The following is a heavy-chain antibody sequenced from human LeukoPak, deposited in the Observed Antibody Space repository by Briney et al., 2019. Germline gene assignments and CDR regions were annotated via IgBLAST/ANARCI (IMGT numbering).Heavy chain of an antibody. D-gene: IGHD2-21*02. CDR1: GYTFTSYG. J-gene: IGHJ5*02. CDR3: ARDKVVVTVGNWFDP. Sequence: GASVKVSCKASGYTFTSYGISWVRQSPGQGLEWMGIINPSGGSTSYAQKFQGRVTMTRDMSTSTVYMELSSLRSEDTAVYYCARDKVVVTVGNWFDPWGQGTLVTVSS. V-gene: IGHV1-46*01. CDR2: INPSGGST.